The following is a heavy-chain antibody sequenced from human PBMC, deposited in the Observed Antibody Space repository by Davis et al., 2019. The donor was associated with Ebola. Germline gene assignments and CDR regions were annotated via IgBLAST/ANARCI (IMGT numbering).Heavy chain of an antibody. J-gene: IGHJ6*02. Sequence: GGSLRLSCAASGFTFSSYAMSWVRQAPGKGLEWVSAISGSGGSTYYADSVKGRFTISRDNSKNTLYLQMNSLRAEDTAVYYCARRRFLRGGGMDVWGQGTTVTVSS. CDR1: GFTFSSYA. CDR3: ARRRFLRGGGMDV. D-gene: IGHD3-3*01. V-gene: IGHV3-23*01. CDR2: ISGSGGST.